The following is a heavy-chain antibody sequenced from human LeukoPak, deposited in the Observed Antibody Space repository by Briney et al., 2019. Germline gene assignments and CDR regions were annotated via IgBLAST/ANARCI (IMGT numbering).Heavy chain of an antibody. CDR2: IIPILGIA. V-gene: IGHV1-69*04. Sequence: ASVKVSCKASGGTFSSYAISWVRQAPGQGLEWMGRIIPILGIANYAQKFQGRVTITADKSTSTAYMELNSLKTEDTAVYYCTTAPDSSGYYDDFDYWGQGTLVTVSS. CDR1: GGTFSSYA. CDR3: TTAPDSSGYYDDFDY. D-gene: IGHD3-22*01. J-gene: IGHJ4*02.